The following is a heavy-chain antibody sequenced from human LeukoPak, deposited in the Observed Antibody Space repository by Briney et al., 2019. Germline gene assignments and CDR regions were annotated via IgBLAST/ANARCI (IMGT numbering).Heavy chain of an antibody. Sequence: SETLSLTCTVSGGSISSYYWSWLRQPPGKGLEWIGYIYYSGSTNYNPSLTSRVTISVDTSKNQFSLKLSSVTAVDTAVYYCARTGWYEASYYFDYWGQGTLVTVSS. D-gene: IGHD6-19*01. J-gene: IGHJ4*02. CDR1: GGSISSYY. CDR2: IYYSGST. CDR3: ARTGWYEASYYFDY. V-gene: IGHV4-59*01.